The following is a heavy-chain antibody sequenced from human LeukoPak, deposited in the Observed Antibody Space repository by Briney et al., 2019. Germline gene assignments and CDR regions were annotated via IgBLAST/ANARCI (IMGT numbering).Heavy chain of an antibody. J-gene: IGHJ4*02. D-gene: IGHD3-22*01. CDR1: GFTVSSNY. CDR3: ATRSYYYDSSGYCY. V-gene: IGHV3-53*01. CDR2: IYSGGST. Sequence: PGGSLRLSWAASGFTVSSNYMSWVRQAPGKGLEWVSVIYSGGSTYYADSVKGRFTISRDNSKNTLYLQMNSLRAEDTAVYYCATRSYYYDSSGYCYWGQGTLVTVSS.